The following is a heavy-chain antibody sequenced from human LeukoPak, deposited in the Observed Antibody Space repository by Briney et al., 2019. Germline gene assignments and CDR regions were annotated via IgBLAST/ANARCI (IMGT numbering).Heavy chain of an antibody. CDR2: IYPSDSDT. V-gene: IGHV5-51*01. D-gene: IGHD4-17*01. J-gene: IGHJ2*01. Sequence: GESLKISGKGSGYSFTSYWSGWVRPVPGKGREWMGIIYPSDSDTRYSPSSQGQVTISAHKSISTAYLQCSSLKASDTAMYHCARHAMATVTTSWYFDLWGRGTLVTVSS. CDR3: ARHAMATVTTSWYFDL. CDR1: GYSFTSYW.